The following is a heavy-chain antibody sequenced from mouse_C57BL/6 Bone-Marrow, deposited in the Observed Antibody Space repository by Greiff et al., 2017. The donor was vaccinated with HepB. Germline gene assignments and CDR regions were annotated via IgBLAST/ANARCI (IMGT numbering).Heavy chain of an antibody. D-gene: IGHD1-1*01. CDR1: GFTFSDAW. J-gene: IGHJ1*03. V-gene: IGHV6-6*01. Sequence: DVQLQESGGGLVQPGGSMKLSCAASGFTFSDAWMDWVRQSPEKGLEWVAEIRNKANNHATYYAESVKGRFTISRDDSKSSVYLQMNSLRAEDTGIYYCTRRDYYYGSSPYFDVWGTGTTVTVSS. CDR3: TRRDYYYGSSPYFDV. CDR2: IRNKANNHAT.